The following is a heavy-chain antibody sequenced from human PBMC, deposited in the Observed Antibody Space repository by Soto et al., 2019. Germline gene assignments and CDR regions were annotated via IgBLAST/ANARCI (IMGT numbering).Heavy chain of an antibody. D-gene: IGHD3-10*01. Sequence: SETLSLTCTVSGASISSYYWAWIRQPPKRGLEWIGYMYFSGSTNYNASLESRVIMSVDASKKQFTLKLSSVTAADTAVYYCTSLARDYYGSGSYKGNMDVWGQGTTVT. CDR1: GASISSYY. CDR2: MYFSGST. J-gene: IGHJ6*02. CDR3: TSLARDYYGSGSYKGNMDV. V-gene: IGHV4-59*01.